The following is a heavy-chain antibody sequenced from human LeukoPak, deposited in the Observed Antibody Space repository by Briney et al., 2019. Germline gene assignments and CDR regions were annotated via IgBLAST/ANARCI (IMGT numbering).Heavy chain of an antibody. CDR1: GGSISSYY. V-gene: IGHV4-59*01. Sequence: SETRSLTCTVSGGSISSYYWSWIRQPPGKGLEWIGYIYYSGSTNYNPSLKSRVTISVDTSKNQFSLKLSSVTAADTAVYYCARDVRTAGDYFDYWGQGTLVTVSS. D-gene: IGHD3-10*01. CDR3: ARDVRTAGDYFDY. CDR2: IYYSGST. J-gene: IGHJ4*02.